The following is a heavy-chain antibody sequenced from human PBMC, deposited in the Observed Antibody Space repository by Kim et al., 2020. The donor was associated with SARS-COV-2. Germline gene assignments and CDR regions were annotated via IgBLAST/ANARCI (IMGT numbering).Heavy chain of an antibody. Sequence: GGSLRLSCTASGFSFSNYAMSWVRQAPGKGLEWVANIKQDGSEKYYVDSVKGRFTISRDNAKNSLYLQMNSLRAEDTAVYYCARIVVVPAATRLYYYYYMDVWGKGTTVTVSS. J-gene: IGHJ6*03. V-gene: IGHV3-7*01. CDR2: IKQDGSEK. D-gene: IGHD2-2*01. CDR3: ARIVVVPAATRLYYYYYMDV. CDR1: GFSFSNYA.